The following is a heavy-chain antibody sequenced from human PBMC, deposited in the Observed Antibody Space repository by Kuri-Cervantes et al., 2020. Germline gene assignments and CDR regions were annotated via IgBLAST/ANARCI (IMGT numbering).Heavy chain of an antibody. CDR1: GYTFTSYA. CDR2: INPIDGGT. CDR3: ARGFSSERPVMTDY. Sequence: ASVQVTFKDAGYTFTSYARNWVRQAPGQGLEWMGIINPIDGGTTNAQKFQARVTMTRDTSTSTVDMELTSLRSADTAVYYCARGFSSERPVMTDYWGQGTLVTVSS. D-gene: IGHD3-16*01. V-gene: IGHV1-46*01. J-gene: IGHJ4*02.